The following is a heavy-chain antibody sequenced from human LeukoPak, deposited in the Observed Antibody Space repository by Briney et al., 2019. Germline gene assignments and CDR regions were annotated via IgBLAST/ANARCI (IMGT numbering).Heavy chain of an antibody. Sequence: PSQTLSLTCTVSGGSISSGSYYWSWIRQPAGKGLEWIGRIYTSGSTNYNPSLKSRVTMSVDTSKNQFSLKLSSVTAADTAVYYCARHPAYRSGWYWYFDLWGRGTLVTVSS. CDR3: ARHPAYRSGWYWYFDL. V-gene: IGHV4-61*02. D-gene: IGHD6-19*01. CDR2: IYTSGST. CDR1: GGSISSGSYY. J-gene: IGHJ2*01.